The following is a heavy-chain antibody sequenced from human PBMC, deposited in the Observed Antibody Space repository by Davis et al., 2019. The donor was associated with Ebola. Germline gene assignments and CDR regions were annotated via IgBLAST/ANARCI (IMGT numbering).Heavy chain of an antibody. J-gene: IGHJ4*02. D-gene: IGHD5-24*01. CDR2: IYSGGSI. Sequence: PGGSLRLSCAASEFTVSSNHMSWVRQAPGKGLEWVSVIYSGGSIYYADSVKGRFTISRDNSKNTLYLQMNSLRAEDTAVYYCAREGDGYNYYFDYWGQGTLVTVSS. CDR3: AREGDGYNYYFDY. CDR1: EFTVSSNH. V-gene: IGHV3-53*01.